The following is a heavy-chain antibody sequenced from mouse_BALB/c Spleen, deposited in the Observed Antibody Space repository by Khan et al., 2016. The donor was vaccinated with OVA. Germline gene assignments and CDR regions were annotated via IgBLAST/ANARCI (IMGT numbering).Heavy chain of an antibody. J-gene: IGHJ2*01. CDR2: IYPGTDNT. CDR3: AREEALYYVEY. CDR1: GYIFTNYW. Sequence: QVRLQQSGAELVRPGASVKLSCKTSGYIFTNYWIHWVKQRSGQGLEWIARIYPGTDNTYYSEKLKDKATLTADKSSSTAYMQLSSLKSEDSAVYFCAREEALYYVEYWGQGTTLTVSS. V-gene: IGHV1-76*01. D-gene: IGHD3-2*02.